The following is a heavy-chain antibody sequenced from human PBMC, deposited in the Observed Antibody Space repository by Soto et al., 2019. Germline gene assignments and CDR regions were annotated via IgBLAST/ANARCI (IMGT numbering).Heavy chain of an antibody. Sequence: GGSLRLSCAASGFTFGSYDMHWVRQATGKGLEWVSAIGTAGDTYYPGSVKGRFTISRENAKNSLYLQMNSLRAGDTAVYYCAKGRGYDILTGYYIPYYFDYWGQGTLVTVSS. CDR3: AKGRGYDILTGYYIPYYFDY. CDR1: GFTFGSYD. V-gene: IGHV3-13*01. CDR2: IGTAGDT. J-gene: IGHJ4*02. D-gene: IGHD3-9*01.